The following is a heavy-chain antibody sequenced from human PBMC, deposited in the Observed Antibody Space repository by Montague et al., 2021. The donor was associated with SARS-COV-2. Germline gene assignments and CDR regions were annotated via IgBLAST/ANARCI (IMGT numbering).Heavy chain of an antibody. V-gene: IGHV3-23*01. CDR2: ISGSGGTT. CDR3: AKAHYYDSSGYCF. D-gene: IGHD3-22*01. J-gene: IGHJ4*02. Sequence: SLRLSCAASGFTFSYYAMSWVRQAPGKGLEWVSTISGSGGTTYYADSVKGRFTISRDNSKNTLYLRMNSLRAEDTAVYYCAKAHYYDSSGYCFWGQGTLVTVSS. CDR1: GFTFSYYA.